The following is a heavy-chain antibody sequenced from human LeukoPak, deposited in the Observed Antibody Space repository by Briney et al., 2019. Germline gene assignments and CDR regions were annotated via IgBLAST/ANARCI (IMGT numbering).Heavy chain of an antibody. Sequence: GGSLRLSCAASGFTFSSYWMSWVRQAPGKGLEWVANIKQDGSEKYYVDSVKGRFTISRDNAKNSLYLQMNSLRAEDTAVYYCAREARYYYDSSGYYYEDYWGQGTLVTVSS. CDR3: AREARYYYDSSGYYYEDY. CDR2: IKQDGSEK. J-gene: IGHJ4*02. V-gene: IGHV3-7*03. CDR1: GFTFSSYW. D-gene: IGHD3-22*01.